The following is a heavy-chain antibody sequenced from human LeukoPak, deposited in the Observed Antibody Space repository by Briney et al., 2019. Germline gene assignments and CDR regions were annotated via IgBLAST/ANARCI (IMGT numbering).Heavy chain of an antibody. D-gene: IGHD6-13*01. CDR1: GLTFSRYA. CDR2: ISASGDST. J-gene: IGHJ5*01. V-gene: IGHV3-23*01. Sequence: GGSLRLSCAASGLTFSRYAMSWVRQAPGKGLEWVSAISASGDSTYYADSVKGRFTISRDNSKNTLYVQMNNLRAEDTAVYYFAKEAVVGIFCFGSWGQGTLVTVSS. CDR3: AKEAVVGIFCFGS.